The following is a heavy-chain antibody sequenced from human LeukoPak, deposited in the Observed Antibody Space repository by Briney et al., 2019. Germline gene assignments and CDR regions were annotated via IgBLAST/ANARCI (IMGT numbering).Heavy chain of an antibody. CDR1: GYTFTSYG. Sequence: ASVKVSCKASGYTFTSYGISWVRQAPGQGLEWMGWISAYNGNTNYAQKLQGRVTMTTDPSTSTAYMELRSLRSDDTAVYYCARDYYDFWSGYYTHGYWGQGTLVTVSS. J-gene: IGHJ4*02. D-gene: IGHD3-3*01. CDR2: ISAYNGNT. V-gene: IGHV1-18*01. CDR3: ARDYYDFWSGYYTHGY.